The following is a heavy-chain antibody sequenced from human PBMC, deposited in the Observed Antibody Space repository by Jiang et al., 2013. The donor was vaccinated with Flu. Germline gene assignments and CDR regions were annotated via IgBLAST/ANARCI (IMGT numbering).Heavy chain of an antibody. J-gene: IGHJ4*02. CDR2: IYYSGST. D-gene: IGHD5-18*01. CDR1: GGSISNYY. CDR3: ATNVDTAMVTTDY. V-gene: IGHV4-59*12. Sequence: PGLVKPSETLSLTCTVSGGSISNYYWTWIRQPPGKGLEWIGYIYYSGSTKYNSSLKSRVTISVDTSKNQFSLKLSSVTAADTAVYYCATNVDTAMVTTDYWGQGTLVTVSS.